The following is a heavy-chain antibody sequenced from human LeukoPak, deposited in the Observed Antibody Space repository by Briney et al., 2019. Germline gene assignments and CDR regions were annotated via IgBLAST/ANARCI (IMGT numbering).Heavy chain of an antibody. V-gene: IGHV3-33*08. CDR1: GFTFSSYG. CDR3: ARDRHCSNGACHNPPGMDV. J-gene: IGHJ6*02. Sequence: PGGSLRLSCAASGFTFSSYGMHWVRQAPGKGLEWVADIWYDGKTEHFADSVRGRFTISRDNFKNTLYLQMNSLRAEDTGVYYCARDRHCSNGACHNPPGMDVWGQGTTVTVSS. CDR2: IWYDGKTE. D-gene: IGHD2-8*01.